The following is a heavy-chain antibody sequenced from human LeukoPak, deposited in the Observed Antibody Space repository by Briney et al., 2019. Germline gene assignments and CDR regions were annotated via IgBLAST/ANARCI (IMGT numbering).Heavy chain of an antibody. J-gene: IGHJ4*02. CDR1: GGSLSSGDYY. CDR3: GRESRIVGTTSDWYYFDY. CDR2: IYHTGSF. D-gene: IGHD1-26*01. Sequence: SETLSLTCTVSGGSLSSGDYYWSWIRQPPGKGLEWIGFIYHTGSFHYNPSLKSRVTISVDTSKNQFSLNLRSVTAADTAVYFCGRESRIVGTTSDWYYFDYWGQGTLVTVSS. V-gene: IGHV4-30-4*01.